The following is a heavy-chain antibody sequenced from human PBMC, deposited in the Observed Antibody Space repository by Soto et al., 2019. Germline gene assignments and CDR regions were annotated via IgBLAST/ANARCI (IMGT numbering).Heavy chain of an antibody. Sequence: QVQLVESGGGLVKPGGSLRLSCAASGFTFSDYYMSWIRQAPGKGLEWVTYISSSGSTIYYADSVKGRFTISRDNAKNSLYLQMNSLRAEDTAVYYCAREYTRPRIAVAGTATDYWGQGTLVTVSS. CDR3: AREYTRPRIAVAGTATDY. V-gene: IGHV3-11*01. D-gene: IGHD6-19*01. J-gene: IGHJ4*02. CDR2: ISSSGSTI. CDR1: GFTFSDYY.